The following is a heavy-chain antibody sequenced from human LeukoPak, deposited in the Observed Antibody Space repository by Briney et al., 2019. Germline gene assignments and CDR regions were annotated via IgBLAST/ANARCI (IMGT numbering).Heavy chain of an antibody. CDR2: IWYDGSKI. V-gene: IGHV3-33*01. CDR3: ARAGRAWDFDC. D-gene: IGHD7-27*01. CDR1: GFTFNTYG. J-gene: IGHJ4*02. Sequence: PGGSLRLSCAASGFTFNTYGMHWVRQAPGKGLEWVALIWYDGSKIYYADSVKGRFTISRDNSKNTLYLQMNSLRDEDTAVYYRARAGRAWDFDCWGQGTLVTVSS.